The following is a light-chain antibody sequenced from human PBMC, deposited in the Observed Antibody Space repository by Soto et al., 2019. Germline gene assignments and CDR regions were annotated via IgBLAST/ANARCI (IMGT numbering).Light chain of an antibody. Sequence: QAVVTQPASVSGSPGQSITISCTGTSSDVGGYNYVSWYQQHPGKAPKLMIYEVTNRPSGVSNRFSGSKSGNTASLTISGLQAEDETHYYCSSYTSSSTVVFGGGTQLTVL. CDR3: SSYTSSSTVV. CDR2: EVT. V-gene: IGLV2-14*01. J-gene: IGLJ2*01. CDR1: SSDVGGYNY.